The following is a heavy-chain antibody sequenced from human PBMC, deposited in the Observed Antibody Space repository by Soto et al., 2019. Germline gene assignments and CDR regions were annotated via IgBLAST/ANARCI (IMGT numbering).Heavy chain of an antibody. CDR2: IYFSGNT. CDR3: VRHSSLRSPFDY. D-gene: IGHD5-12*01. V-gene: IGHV4-39*01. J-gene: IGHJ4*02. Sequence: SETLSLTCTVSGGSISSSTYYWGWIRQPPGTGLEWIGSIYFSGNTYYNPSLKSRVTISVDMSKNQFSLKLSSVTAADTAVYHFVRHSSLRSPFDYWGQGTLVTVSS. CDR1: GGSISSSTYY.